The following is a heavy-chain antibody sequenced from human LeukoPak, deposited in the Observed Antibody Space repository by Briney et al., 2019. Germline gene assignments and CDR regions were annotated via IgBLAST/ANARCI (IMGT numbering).Heavy chain of an antibody. V-gene: IGHV4-30-2*01. CDR3: ASVSSSSNLFDY. D-gene: IGHD6-6*01. Sequence: SETLSLTCTVSGGSISSGGYSWSWIRQPPGKGLEWIGYIYHSGSTYYNPSLKSRVTISVDRSKNQFSLKLSSVTAADTAVYYCASVSSSSNLFDYWGQGTLVTVSS. CDR2: IYHSGST. J-gene: IGHJ4*02. CDR1: GGSISSGGYS.